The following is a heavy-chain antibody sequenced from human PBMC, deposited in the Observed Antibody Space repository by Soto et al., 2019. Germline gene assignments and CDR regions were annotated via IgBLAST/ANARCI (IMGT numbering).Heavy chain of an antibody. Sequence: SETLSLTCTVSGGSISSYYWSWIRQPPGKGLEWIGYIYYSGSTNYNPSLKSRVTISVDTSKNQFSLKLSSVTAADTAVYYCARVQRSRAKLPRGFDYWGQGALVTVSS. CDR2: IYYSGST. CDR3: ARVQRSRAKLPRGFDY. J-gene: IGHJ4*02. D-gene: IGHD1-26*01. CDR1: GGSISSYY. V-gene: IGHV4-59*01.